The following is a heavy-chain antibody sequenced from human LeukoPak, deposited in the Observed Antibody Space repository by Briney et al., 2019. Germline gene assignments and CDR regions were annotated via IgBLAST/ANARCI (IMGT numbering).Heavy chain of an antibody. J-gene: IGHJ4*02. CDR2: IFYSGTT. Sequence: SETLSLTCTVSGGSIRSYYWSWIRQPPGKRLEWIGYIFYSGTTNYNPSLKSRITLSVDTSENQFYLRLTSVTAAHTAMYYCARVDSNYVFDYWGQGTLVTVSS. V-gene: IGHV4-59*01. CDR3: ARVDSNYVFDY. D-gene: IGHD4-11*01. CDR1: GGSIRSYY.